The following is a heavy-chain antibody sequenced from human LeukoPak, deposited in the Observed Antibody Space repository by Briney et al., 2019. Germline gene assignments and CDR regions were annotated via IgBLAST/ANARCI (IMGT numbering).Heavy chain of an antibody. Sequence: GGSLRVSCAASGFTVSSNYMSWVRQAPGKGLEWVSVIYSGGSTYYADSVKGRFTISRDNSKNTLYLQMNSLRAEDTAVYYCARVRADSGYDSYYYYYYMDVWGKGTTVTVSS. J-gene: IGHJ6*03. CDR1: GFTVSSNY. CDR3: ARVRADSGYDSYYYYYYMDV. V-gene: IGHV3-66*02. D-gene: IGHD5-12*01. CDR2: IYSGGST.